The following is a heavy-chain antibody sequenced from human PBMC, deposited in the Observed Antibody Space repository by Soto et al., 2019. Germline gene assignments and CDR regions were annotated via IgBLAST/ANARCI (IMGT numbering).Heavy chain of an antibody. D-gene: IGHD3-3*01. J-gene: IGHJ3*02. V-gene: IGHV1-24*01. CDR1: GYSHTELS. CDR2: FDPEDGET. Sequence: ASVKVSCKVSGYSHTELSMHWVRQAPGKGLEWMGGFDPEDGETIYAQKFQGRVTMTEDTSTDTAYMELSSLRSEDTAVYYCATDIRVAFDIWGQGTMVTVSS. CDR3: ATDIRVAFDI.